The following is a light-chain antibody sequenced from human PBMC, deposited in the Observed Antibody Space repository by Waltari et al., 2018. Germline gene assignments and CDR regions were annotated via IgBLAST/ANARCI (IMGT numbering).Light chain of an antibody. J-gene: IGLJ2*01. Sequence: YDLTQPLSVSVSPGQTATITCSGDVLAEKYVRWFKQKPGQAPTLILYKDTERPSGIPERFSGSSSGSTVTLTIRGALLEDEADYHCHAAADNNWFFGGGTKLTVL. CDR3: HAAADNNWF. CDR1: VLAEKY. CDR2: KDT. V-gene: IGLV3-27*01.